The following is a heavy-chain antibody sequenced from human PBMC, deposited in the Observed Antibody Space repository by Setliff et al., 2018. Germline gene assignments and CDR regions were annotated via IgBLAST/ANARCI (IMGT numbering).Heavy chain of an antibody. CDR1: GGSISRYH. CDR2: IQTSGTT. D-gene: IGHD3-10*01. Sequence: SETLSLTCTVPGGSISRYHWSWIRQPPGKGLEWIGYIQTSGTTNYNPSLKSRVTISVDTSRNQLSLKLTSVTAADTAVYYCARHVGSRSRGYNYYYYYMDVWGKGTTVTVS. J-gene: IGHJ6*03. V-gene: IGHV4-59*08. CDR3: ARHVGSRSRGYNYYYYYMDV.